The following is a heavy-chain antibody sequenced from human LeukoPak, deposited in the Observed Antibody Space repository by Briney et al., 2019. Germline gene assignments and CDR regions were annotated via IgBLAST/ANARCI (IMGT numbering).Heavy chain of an antibody. CDR2: ISGSGGST. V-gene: IGHV3-23*01. CDR1: KFNFNSYG. CDR3: AKDPNGDYIGTFDI. Sequence: GGSLRLSCTTSKFNFNSYGMTWVRQAPGKGLEWVSSISGSGGSTQYAASVQGRFTISRDNSKNTLYLQMYSLRAEDTAVYYCAKDPNGDYIGTFDIWGQGIMVTVSS. J-gene: IGHJ3*02. D-gene: IGHD4-17*01.